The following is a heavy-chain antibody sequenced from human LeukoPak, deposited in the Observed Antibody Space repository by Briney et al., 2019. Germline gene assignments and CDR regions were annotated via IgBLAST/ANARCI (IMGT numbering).Heavy chain of an antibody. CDR1: GGSISSSHYY. Sequence: SETLSLTFTVSGGSISSSHYYWGWIRQPPGRGLEWVGTIYYSGRTLHNPSLKSRVHISVDTSKNQFSLKLSPVTAADTAVYYCARGSSSGPGYYYYCMDVWGKGTTVTVSS. CDR2: IYYSGRT. CDR3: ARGSSSGPGYYYYCMDV. D-gene: IGHD6-6*01. V-gene: IGHV4-39*07. J-gene: IGHJ6*03.